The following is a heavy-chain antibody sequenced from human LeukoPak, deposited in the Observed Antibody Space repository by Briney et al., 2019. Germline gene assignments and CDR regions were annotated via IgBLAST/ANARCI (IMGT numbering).Heavy chain of an antibody. CDR1: GFTFSSYS. CDR2: ISSSSSYI. J-gene: IGHJ4*02. Sequence: GGSLRLSCAASGFTFSSYSMNWVRQAPGKGLKWVSSISSSSSYIYYADSVKGRFTISRDNAKNSLYLQMNSLRAEDTAVYYCARDLMIVGATVMDYWGQGTLVTVSS. CDR3: ARDLMIVGATVMDY. V-gene: IGHV3-21*01. D-gene: IGHD1-26*01.